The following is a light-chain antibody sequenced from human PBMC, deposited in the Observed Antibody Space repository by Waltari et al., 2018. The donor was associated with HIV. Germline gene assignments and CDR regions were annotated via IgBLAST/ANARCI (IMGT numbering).Light chain of an antibody. Sequence: DIQMTQSPSSLSASIGDRVTIPCRASQNINTYLNWYQQKPGKAPKALIYSATTLQSGVPSRFTGSGSGTDFTLTITSLQPEDFGTYFCQQSYTSPTFGPGTTVDLK. V-gene: IGKV1-39*01. CDR2: SAT. CDR3: QQSYTSPT. J-gene: IGKJ3*01. CDR1: QNINTY.